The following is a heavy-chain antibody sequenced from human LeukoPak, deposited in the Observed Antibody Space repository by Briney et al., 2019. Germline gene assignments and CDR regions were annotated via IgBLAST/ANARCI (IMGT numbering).Heavy chain of an antibody. CDR3: AKSGYNRFDY. CDR2: ISGSGSGGST. Sequence: QPGGSLRLSCVASGFTFSRYWMSWVRQAPGKGLEWVSNISGSGSGGSTYYADSVKGRFTISRDNSKNTLYLQMNSLRAGDTAVYYCAKSGYNRFDYWGQGTLVTVSS. J-gene: IGHJ4*02. D-gene: IGHD5-24*01. CDR1: GFTFSRYW. V-gene: IGHV3-23*01.